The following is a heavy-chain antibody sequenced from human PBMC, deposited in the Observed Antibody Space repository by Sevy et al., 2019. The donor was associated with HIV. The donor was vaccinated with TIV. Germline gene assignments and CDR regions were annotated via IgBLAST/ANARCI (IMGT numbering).Heavy chain of an antibody. CDR2: ISGSGGST. CDR3: ATGGFTMVRGVFDY. Sequence: GGSLRLSCAASGFSFSSYAMSWVRQTPGKGLEWVSAISGSGGSTYYADSVKGRFTISRDNSKNTLYLQMNSLRAEDRAVYYCATGGFTMVRGVFDYWGQGTLVTVSS. J-gene: IGHJ4*02. V-gene: IGHV3-23*01. CDR1: GFSFSSYA. D-gene: IGHD3-10*01.